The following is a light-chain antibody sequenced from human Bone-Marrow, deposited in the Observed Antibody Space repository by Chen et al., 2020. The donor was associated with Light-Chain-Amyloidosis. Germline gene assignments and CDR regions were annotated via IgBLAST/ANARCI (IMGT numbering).Light chain of an antibody. V-gene: IGKV4-1*01. Sequence: DFVMTQSPHSLAVSLGERATINCKSSQSVLYSFNNENYLAWYQQKPGQPPKLLIRWASTRESGVPDRFSGSGSGTDFTLTISSPQAEDVAVYYCQQYYSTPFTFGPGTKVDTK. CDR3: QQYYSTPFT. J-gene: IGKJ3*01. CDR2: WAS. CDR1: QSVLYSFNNENY.